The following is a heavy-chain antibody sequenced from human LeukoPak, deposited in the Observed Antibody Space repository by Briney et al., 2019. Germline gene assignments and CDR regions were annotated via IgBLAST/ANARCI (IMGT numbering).Heavy chain of an antibody. CDR3: ARDAWSHFDY. CDR2: IIPILGIA. CDR1: GGTFSSYA. J-gene: IGHJ4*02. V-gene: IGHV1-69*04. Sequence: SVKVSCKASGGTFSSYAISWVRQAPGQGLEWMGRIIPILGIANYAQKFQGRVTITADKSTSTAYMELSSLRSEDTAVYYCARDAWSHFDYWCQGTLVTVSS. D-gene: IGHD2-8*02.